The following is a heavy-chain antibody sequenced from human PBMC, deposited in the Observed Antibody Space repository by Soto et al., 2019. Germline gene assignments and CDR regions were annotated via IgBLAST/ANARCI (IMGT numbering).Heavy chain of an antibody. D-gene: IGHD6-13*01. V-gene: IGHV4-31*03. CDR3: ARAGCDRSSWYY. CDR1: GGSISSGGYY. J-gene: IGHJ4*02. CDR2: IYYSGST. Sequence: QVQLQESGPGLVKPSQTLSLTCTVSGGSISSGGYYWSLIRQHPGKGLQWIGYIYYSGSTYYNPSVKSRVTISVDTSKNQFSLKLSSVTAADTAVYDCARAGCDRSSWYYWVQGTLVTVSS.